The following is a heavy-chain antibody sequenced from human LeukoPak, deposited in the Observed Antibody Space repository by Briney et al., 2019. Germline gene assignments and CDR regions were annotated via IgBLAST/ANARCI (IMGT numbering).Heavy chain of an antibody. V-gene: IGHV3-48*01. CDR2: ISSSSSTI. CDR3: ARGSTYYDSSGQVPFDY. J-gene: IGHJ4*02. D-gene: IGHD3-22*01. CDR1: GFTFSSYS. Sequence: PGGSLRLSCAASGFTFSSYSMNWVRQAPGKGLEWGSYISSSSSTIYYADSVKGRFTISRDNGKNTLYLQMNSLRAEDTAVYYCARGSTYYDSSGQVPFDYWGQGTLVTVSS.